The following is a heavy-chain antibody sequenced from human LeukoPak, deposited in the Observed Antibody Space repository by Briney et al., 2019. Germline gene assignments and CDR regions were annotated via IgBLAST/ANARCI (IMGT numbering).Heavy chain of an antibody. V-gene: IGHV1-18*01. D-gene: IGHD3-10*01. CDR3: ARDLYLWFGQSYDAFDV. CDR2: ISTHNGDT. CDR1: GYTFIDYG. J-gene: IGHJ3*01. Sequence: ASVKVSCKSAGYTFIDYGISWVRQAPGQGLEWMGWISTHNGDTTYAQSLQGRVNVTMDTSAKTVYMELGSLRFDDTAVYYCARDLYLWFGQSYDAFDVWGQETVVTVSS.